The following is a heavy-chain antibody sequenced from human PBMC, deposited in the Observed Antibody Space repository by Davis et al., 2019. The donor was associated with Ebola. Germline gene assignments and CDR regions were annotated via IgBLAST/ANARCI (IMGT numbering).Heavy chain of an antibody. Sequence: ASVKVSCKASGYTFTNYYMHWVRQAPGQGLEWMGMINPNDGRTIYAQKFQGRVTITADESTSTSYMELSSLRSEDTAMYYCARGVDGFYGSGAYYYLDYWGQGTLVTVSS. CDR1: GYTFTNYY. J-gene: IGHJ4*02. CDR2: INPNDGRT. D-gene: IGHD3-10*01. CDR3: ARGVDGFYGSGAYYYLDY. V-gene: IGHV1-46*01.